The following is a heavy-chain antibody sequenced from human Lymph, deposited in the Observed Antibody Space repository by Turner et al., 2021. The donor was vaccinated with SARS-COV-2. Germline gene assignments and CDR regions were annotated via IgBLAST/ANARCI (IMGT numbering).Heavy chain of an antibody. CDR2: INPNSGGT. CDR1: GYTFTGYY. Sequence: QVQLVQSGPEVKKPGASGTVSSKASGYTFTGYYMHWVRQAPGQGIEWMGWINPNSGGTYYAQKFQGRVTMTRDTSISTAYMELSRLRADDSAVYYCARSRDLQYMVRGVEPFDYWGQGTLVTVSS. CDR3: ARSRDLQYMVRGVEPFDY. D-gene: IGHD3-10*01. J-gene: IGHJ4*02. V-gene: IGHV1-2*02.